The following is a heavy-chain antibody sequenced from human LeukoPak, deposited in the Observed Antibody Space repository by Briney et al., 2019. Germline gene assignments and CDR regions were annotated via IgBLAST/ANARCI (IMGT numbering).Heavy chain of an antibody. CDR1: GGSISSGGYS. V-gene: IGHV4-30-2*01. CDR3: ARSSGSGSYYTDY. CDR2: IYHSGST. D-gene: IGHD3-10*01. Sequence: SETLSLTCAVSGGSISSGGYSWSWIRQPPGKGLEWIGYIYHSGSTYYNPSLKSRVTISVDRSKNQFSLKLSSVTAADTAVYYCARSSGSGSYYTDYWGQGTLVTVSS. J-gene: IGHJ4*02.